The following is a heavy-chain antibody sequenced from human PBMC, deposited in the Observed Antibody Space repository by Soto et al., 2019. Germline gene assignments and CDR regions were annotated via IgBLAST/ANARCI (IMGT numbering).Heavy chain of an antibody. D-gene: IGHD3-16*01. J-gene: IGHJ5*02. CDR2: IYYSGST. V-gene: IGHV4-31*03. CDR1: GGSISSGGYY. CDR3: ARDGAPSNWFDP. Sequence: SETLSLTCTVSGGSISSGGYYWSWIRQHPGKGLEWIGYIYYSGSTYYNPSLKSRVTISVDTSKNQFSLKLSSVTAADTAVYYCARDGAPSNWFDPWGQGTLVTVSS.